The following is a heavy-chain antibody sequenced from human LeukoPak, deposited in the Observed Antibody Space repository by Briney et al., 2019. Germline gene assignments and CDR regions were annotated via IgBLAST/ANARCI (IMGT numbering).Heavy chain of an antibody. D-gene: IGHD2-2*01. J-gene: IGHJ4*02. Sequence: GSSLRLSCAASGFTFSNFGMNWVRQAPGEGLEWVSYIGTTTSTIYYADSVEGRFTISRDNAKNSLYLQMNSLRAEDTAVYYCARDRGYCRGTTCYAYYDSWGQGTLVTVSS. CDR1: GFTFSNFG. CDR2: IGTTTSTI. V-gene: IGHV3-48*04. CDR3: ARDRGYCRGTTCYAYYDS.